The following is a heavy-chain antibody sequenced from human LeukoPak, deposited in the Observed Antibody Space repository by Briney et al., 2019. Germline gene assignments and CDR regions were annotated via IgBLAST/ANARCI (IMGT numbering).Heavy chain of an antibody. J-gene: IGHJ4*02. CDR3: ARVGGWLPHFDY. CDR1: GDSISSYY. D-gene: IGHD5-24*01. Sequence: SETLSLTCTVSGDSISSYYWSWIRQPPGKGLEWIGSINYSGSTNYNPSLKSRLTISVDTSKNQLSLKLRSVTAADTAVYYCARVGGWLPHFDYWGQGTLVTVSS. V-gene: IGHV4-59*01. CDR2: INYSGST.